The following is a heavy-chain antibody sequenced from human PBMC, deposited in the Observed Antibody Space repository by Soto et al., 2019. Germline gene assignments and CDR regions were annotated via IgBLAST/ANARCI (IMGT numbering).Heavy chain of an antibody. CDR2: INAGNGNT. D-gene: IGHD3-22*01. CDR1: GYTFTSYA. Sequence: EASVKVSCKASGYTFTSYAMHWVRQAPGQRLEWMGWINAGNGNTKYSQKFQGRVTITRDTSASTAYMELSSLRSEDTAVYYCARLRYYYDSSGYLYGMDVWGQGTTVTVSS. J-gene: IGHJ6*02. V-gene: IGHV1-3*01. CDR3: ARLRYYYDSSGYLYGMDV.